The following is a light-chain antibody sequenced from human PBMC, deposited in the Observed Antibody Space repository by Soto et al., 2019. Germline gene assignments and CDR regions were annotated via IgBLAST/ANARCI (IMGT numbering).Light chain of an antibody. CDR2: DAS. CDR1: QSVSSY. Sequence: EIVLSQSPATLSLSPGERATLSCRASQSVSSYLAWYQHKPGQAPRLLIYDASKRATGIPARFSGSGSGTDFTLTISSLEPEDFAVYYCQQRSNWPPTWTFGQGIKVEFK. V-gene: IGKV3-11*01. J-gene: IGKJ1*01. CDR3: QQRSNWPPTWT.